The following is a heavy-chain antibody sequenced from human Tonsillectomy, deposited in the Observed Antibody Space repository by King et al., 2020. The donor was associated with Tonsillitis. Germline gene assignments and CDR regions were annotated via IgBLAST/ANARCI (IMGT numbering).Heavy chain of an antibody. CDR1: GFTFSTYT. CDR3: AREGGGSNKDPGAFDI. J-gene: IGHJ3*02. Sequence: VQLVESGGGVVQPGRSLRLSCAASGFTFSTYTFHWVRQAPGKGLEWVATISYYGSNEYYADSVKGRFTISRDNSKNTLYLQMNSLRPEDAAVYYCAREGGGSNKDPGAFDIWGQGTMVTVSS. D-gene: IGHD1-1*01. CDR2: ISYYGSNE. V-gene: IGHV3-30-3*01.